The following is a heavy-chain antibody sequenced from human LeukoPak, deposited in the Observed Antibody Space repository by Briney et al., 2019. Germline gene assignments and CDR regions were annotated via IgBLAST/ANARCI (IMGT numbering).Heavy chain of an antibody. Sequence: GGSVRLSCAASGFTFSSYWMHWFRQAPGKGLVWVSRINSDGSSTSYADSVKGRFTISRDNAKNTLYLQMNSLRAEDTAVYHCARATRDYYYYYYMDVWGKGTTVTVSS. CDR1: GFTFSSYW. J-gene: IGHJ6*03. CDR2: INSDGSST. V-gene: IGHV3-74*01. CDR3: ARATRDYYYYYYMDV.